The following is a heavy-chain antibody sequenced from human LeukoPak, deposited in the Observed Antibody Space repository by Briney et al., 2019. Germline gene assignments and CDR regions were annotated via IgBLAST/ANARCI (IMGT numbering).Heavy chain of an antibody. CDR3: ARGTRIAAAGTRYYYMDV. V-gene: IGHV4-39*01. D-gene: IGHD6-13*01. CDR2: IYYGGST. CDR1: GGSISSSYHY. Sequence: SETLSLTCTVSGGSISSSYHYWGWIRQPPGKGLEWIGSIYYGGSTYYNTSLESRVTISVDTSKNQFSLKLSSVTAADTAVYYCARGTRIAAAGTRYYYMDVWGKGTTVTVSS. J-gene: IGHJ6*03.